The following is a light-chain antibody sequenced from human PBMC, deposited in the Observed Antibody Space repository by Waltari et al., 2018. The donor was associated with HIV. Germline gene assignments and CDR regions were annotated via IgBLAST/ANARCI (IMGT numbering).Light chain of an antibody. CDR3: AAWDDSLSGLV. V-gene: IGLV1-47*01. Sequence: QSVLTQPPSASGTPGQRVTISCSGSSSNIGSNYVYWHQQLPGTAPKLLIYRKNQRPSGVPDLFSGSKSGTSASLAISGLRSEDEADYDCAAWDDSLSGLVFGGGTKLTVL. J-gene: IGLJ3*02. CDR2: RKN. CDR1: SSNIGSNY.